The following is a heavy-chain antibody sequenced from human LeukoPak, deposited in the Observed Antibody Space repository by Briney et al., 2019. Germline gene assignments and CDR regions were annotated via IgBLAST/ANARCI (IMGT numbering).Heavy chain of an antibody. V-gene: IGHV3-21*01. CDR1: GFTFSSYS. Sequence: GGSLRLSCAASGFTFSSYSMNWVRQAPGKGLEWVSSISSSSSYIYYADSVKGQFTISRDNAKNSLYLQMNSLRAEDTAVYYCARDRGYDPVDYWGQGTLVTVSS. D-gene: IGHD5-12*01. CDR2: ISSSSSYI. CDR3: ARDRGYDPVDY. J-gene: IGHJ4*02.